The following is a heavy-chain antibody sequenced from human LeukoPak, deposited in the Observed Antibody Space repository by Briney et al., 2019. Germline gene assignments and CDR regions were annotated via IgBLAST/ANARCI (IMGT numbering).Heavy chain of an antibody. Sequence: GGSLRLSCAASGFTFSSYEMNWVRQAPGKGLEWVSYIGSSGSTMYYADSVKGRFTISRDNAKNSLYLQMNSLRAEDTAVYYCARALRSPGDSGLDYWGQGALVTVSS. V-gene: IGHV3-48*03. D-gene: IGHD3-10*01. CDR3: ARALRSPGDSGLDY. CDR1: GFTFSSYE. CDR2: IGSSGSTM. J-gene: IGHJ4*02.